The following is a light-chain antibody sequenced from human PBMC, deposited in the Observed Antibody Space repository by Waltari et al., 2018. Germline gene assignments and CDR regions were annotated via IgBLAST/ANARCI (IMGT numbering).Light chain of an antibody. Sequence: QSALTQPASVSGSPGQSITISCPGTSSDVGSSNLVSWYLQHPGQAPKLIIYEVTKRPSGVSNRFSGSKSGNTASLTISGLQAEDEADYYCYSYAGGRVFGTGTKVTVL. CDR1: SSDVGSSNL. J-gene: IGLJ1*01. CDR2: EVT. V-gene: IGLV2-23*02. CDR3: YSYAGGRV.